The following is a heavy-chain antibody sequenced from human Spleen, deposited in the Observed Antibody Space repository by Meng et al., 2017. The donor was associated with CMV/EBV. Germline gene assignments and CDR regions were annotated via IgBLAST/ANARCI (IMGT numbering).Heavy chain of an antibody. Sequence: SVKVSCKASGGTFSSYTISWVRQAPGQGLEWMGRIIPILGIANYAQKFQGRVTITADKSTSTAYMEPSSLRSEDTAVYYCARSLKGSTSCYRCFDYWGQGTLVTVSS. J-gene: IGHJ4*02. CDR1: GGTFSSYT. CDR2: IIPILGIA. D-gene: IGHD2-2*02. V-gene: IGHV1-69*02. CDR3: ARSLKGSTSCYRCFDY.